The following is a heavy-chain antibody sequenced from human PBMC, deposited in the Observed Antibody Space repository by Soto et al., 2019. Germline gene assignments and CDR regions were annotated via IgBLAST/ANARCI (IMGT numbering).Heavy chain of an antibody. D-gene: IGHD3-9*01. V-gene: IGHV1-69*01. Sequence: GGSVEGSFQASGGTFSSYSISWGRPAPGQRAEGVWGCIPLFRTANYAQKFQGRVTITADESTSTAYMELSSLRSEDTAVYYCARASYYDILTGYQYYYYYGMDVWGQGTTVTVSS. CDR1: GGTFSSYS. CDR3: ARASYYDILTGYQYYYYYGMDV. J-gene: IGHJ6*02. CDR2: CIPLFRTA.